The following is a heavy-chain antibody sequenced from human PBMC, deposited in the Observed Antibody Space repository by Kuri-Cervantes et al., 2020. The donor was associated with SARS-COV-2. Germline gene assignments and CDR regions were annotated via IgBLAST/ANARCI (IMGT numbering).Heavy chain of an antibody. CDR1: GYTFTSYA. CDR3: AGLGYCSGGSCYYYYYGMDV. Sequence: SVKVSCKASGYTFTSYAISWVRQAPGQGLERMGGIIPIFGTANYAQKFQGRVTITADESTSTAYMELSSLRSEDTAVYYCAGLGYCSGGSCYYYYYGMDVWGQGTTVTVSS. V-gene: IGHV1-69*13. J-gene: IGHJ6*02. D-gene: IGHD2-15*01. CDR2: IIPIFGTA.